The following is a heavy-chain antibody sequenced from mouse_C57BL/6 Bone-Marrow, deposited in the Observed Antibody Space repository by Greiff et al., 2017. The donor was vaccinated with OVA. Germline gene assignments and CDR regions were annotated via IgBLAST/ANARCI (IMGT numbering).Heavy chain of an antibody. V-gene: IGHV1-53*01. CDR1: GSTFTSYW. J-gene: IGHJ4*01. D-gene: IGHD1-1*01. Sequence: QVQLQQPGTELVKPGASVKLSCKASGSTFTSYWMPWVKQRPGQGLEWIGNINPSNGGTNSNEKFKSKATLSVDKSSSTAYMQLSSLTSEDSAVYYCAREGDYGSRAMDYWGQGTSVTVSS. CDR3: AREGDYGSRAMDY. CDR2: INPSNGGT.